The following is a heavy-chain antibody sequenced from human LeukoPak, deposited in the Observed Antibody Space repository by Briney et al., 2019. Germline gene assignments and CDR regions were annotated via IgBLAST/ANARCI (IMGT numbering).Heavy chain of an antibody. Sequence: ASVKVSCKASGYTFTGYYMHWVRQAPGQGLEWMGRINPNSGGTNYAQKFQGRVTMTRDTSISTAYMELSRLRSDDAAVYYCARETEYYYDSNTSEHWGQGTLVTVSS. CDR3: ARETEYYYDSNTSEH. CDR1: GYTFTGYY. D-gene: IGHD3-22*01. V-gene: IGHV1-2*06. J-gene: IGHJ4*02. CDR2: INPNSGGT.